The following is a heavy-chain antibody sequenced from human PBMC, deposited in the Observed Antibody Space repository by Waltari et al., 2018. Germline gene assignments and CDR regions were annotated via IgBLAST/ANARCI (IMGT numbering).Heavy chain of an antibody. Sequence: QVQLVESGGGVVRPGRSLRLSCSASGFPFRSYGMLRVRQIPGKGLEWLTVISFDGSDKYYADSVMGRFTIYKDNSRNTLYLQMNSLRPEDTAVYFCAKDHQWEVLLPIYQIDYWGRGTLVTVSS. J-gene: IGHJ4*02. D-gene: IGHD1-26*01. CDR3: AKDHQWEVLLPIYQIDY. V-gene: IGHV3-30*18. CDR1: GFPFRSYG. CDR2: ISFDGSDK.